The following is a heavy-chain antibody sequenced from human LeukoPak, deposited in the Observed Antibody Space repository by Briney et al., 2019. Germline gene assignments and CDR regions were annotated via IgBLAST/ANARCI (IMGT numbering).Heavy chain of an antibody. D-gene: IGHD3-10*01. CDR2: INPSGGST. CDR3: ARERGSPDASDI. J-gene: IGHJ3*02. CDR1: GYTFTSYY. Sequence: ASVKVSCKASGYTFTSYYTHWVRQAPGQGLEWMGIINPSGGSTSYAQKFQGRVTMTRDTSTSTVYMELSSLRSEDTAVYYCARERGSPDASDICGQGTMVTVSS. V-gene: IGHV1-46*01.